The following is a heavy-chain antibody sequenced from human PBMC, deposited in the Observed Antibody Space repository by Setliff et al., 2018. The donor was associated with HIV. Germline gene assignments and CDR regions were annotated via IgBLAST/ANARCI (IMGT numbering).Heavy chain of an antibody. CDR3: ERGGQSSGYGIEY. D-gene: IGHD5-12*01. CDR2: IYTDGAI. J-gene: IGHJ4*02. Sequence: LSLTCSVSGDSISSGNYYWGWTRQPAGKGLEWIGHIYTDGAIKYNPSLKSRVTISLDTSKNQFSLNLNSVTAADTAMYYCERGGQSSGYGIEYWGQGTLVTVSS. V-gene: IGHV4-61*09. CDR1: GDSISSGNYY.